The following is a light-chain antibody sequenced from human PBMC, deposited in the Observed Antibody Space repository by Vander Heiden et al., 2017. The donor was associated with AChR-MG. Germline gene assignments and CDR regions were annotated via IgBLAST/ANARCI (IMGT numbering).Light chain of an antibody. V-gene: IGKV1-39*01. J-gene: IGKJ5*01. Sequence: DIQMTQSPSSLSASVGDRVTITCRASQSISNYLNWYQRKPGRAPKLLIYAASSLQSGVPSRFSGSGSGSDFTLTISRLQPEDFATYYCQQRDSNPLTFGQGTRLEIK. CDR3: QQRDSNPLT. CDR1: QSISNY. CDR2: AAS.